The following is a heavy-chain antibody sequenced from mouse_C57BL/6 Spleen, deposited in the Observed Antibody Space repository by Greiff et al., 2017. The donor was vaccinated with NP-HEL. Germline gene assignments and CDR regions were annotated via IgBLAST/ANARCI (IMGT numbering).Heavy chain of an antibody. J-gene: IGHJ3*01. D-gene: IGHD2-4*01. CDR1: GFSFTSYG. V-gene: IGHV2-6-1*01. Sequence: VKLVESGPGLVAPSQCLSITCTVSGFSFTSYGVHWVRQPPGKGLEWLVVIWSDGSTTYNSALKSRLSISKDNSKSQVFLKMNSLQTDDTAMYYCARHGSYDYDEDGAWFAYWGQGTLVTVSA. CDR2: IWSDGST. CDR3: ARHGSYDYDEDGAWFAY.